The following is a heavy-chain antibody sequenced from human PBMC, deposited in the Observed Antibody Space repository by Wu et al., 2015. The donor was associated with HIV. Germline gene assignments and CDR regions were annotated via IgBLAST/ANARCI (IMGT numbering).Heavy chain of an antibody. CDR1: GGTFSSYA. CDR3: ARHVLNYYGSGSYYPSFDY. CDR2: IIPIFGTA. Sequence: QVQLVQSGAEVKKPGSSVKVSCKASGGTFSSYAISWVRQAPGQGLEWMGGIIPIFGTANYAQKFQGRVTITTDESTSTAYMELSSLRSEDTAVYYCARHVLNYYGSGSYYPSFDYWGQGTLVTVSS. V-gene: IGHV1-69*05. J-gene: IGHJ4*02. D-gene: IGHD3-10*01.